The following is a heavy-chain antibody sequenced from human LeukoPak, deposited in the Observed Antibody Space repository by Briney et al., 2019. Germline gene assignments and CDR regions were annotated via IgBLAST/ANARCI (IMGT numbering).Heavy chain of an antibody. CDR3: ARDLDFWSGLLFDY. J-gene: IGHJ4*02. V-gene: IGHV3-49*03. D-gene: IGHD3-3*01. CDR1: GFTFGDYA. Sequence: GGSLRLSCTASGFTFGDYAMSWFRQAPGKGLEWVGFIRSKAYGGTTEYAASAKGRFTISRDDSKSIAYLQMNSLKTEDTAVYYCARDLDFWSGLLFDYWGQGTLVTVSS. CDR2: IRSKAYGGTT.